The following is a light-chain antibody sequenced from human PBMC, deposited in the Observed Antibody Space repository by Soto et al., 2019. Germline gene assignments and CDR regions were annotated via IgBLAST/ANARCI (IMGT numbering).Light chain of an antibody. J-gene: IGLJ3*02. V-gene: IGLV2-11*01. CDR1: SGDVGGYNF. Sequence: QSALTQPRSVSGSPGQSVTISCTGASGDVGGYNFVSWYQQHPGKAPTLMIFDVSQRPSGVPDRFSGSKSGNTASLTISGLQAEDEADYYCCSYGGSYTWVFGGGTKLT. CDR3: CSYGGSYTWV. CDR2: DVS.